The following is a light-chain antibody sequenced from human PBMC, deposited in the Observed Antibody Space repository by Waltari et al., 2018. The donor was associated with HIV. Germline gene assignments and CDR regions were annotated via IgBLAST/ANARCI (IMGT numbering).Light chain of an antibody. CDR1: QSVSTY. Sequence: EIVLTQSPATLSLSPGERATLSCRASQSVSTYLAWYQHKPGQAPRLLISDASHRATGIPARFGGGGSGTDFTLTISSLEPEDSAVYYCQQRSHLITFGQGTRLEIK. V-gene: IGKV3-11*01. CDR3: QQRSHLIT. CDR2: DAS. J-gene: IGKJ5*01.